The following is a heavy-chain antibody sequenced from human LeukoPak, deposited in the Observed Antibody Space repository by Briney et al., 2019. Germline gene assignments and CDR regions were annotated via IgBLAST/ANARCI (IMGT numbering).Heavy chain of an antibody. J-gene: IGHJ1*01. CDR3: ARGYCGGDCYGD. CDR2: ISSSSSHI. Sequence: GGSLRLSCAASGFTFSSYWMSWVRQAPGKGLEWVSSISSSSSHIYYADSVKGRFTISRDNTRNSLYLQINSLRAEDMAVYYCARGYCGGDCYGDWGQGTLVTVSS. D-gene: IGHD2-21*02. CDR1: GFTFSSYW. V-gene: IGHV3-21*01.